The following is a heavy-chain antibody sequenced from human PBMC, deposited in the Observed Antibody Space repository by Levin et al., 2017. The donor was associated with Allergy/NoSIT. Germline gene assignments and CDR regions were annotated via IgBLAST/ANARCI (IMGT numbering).Heavy chain of an antibody. Sequence: SVKVSCKASGGTFSSYAISWVRQAPGQGLEWMGGIIPIFGTANYAQKFQGRVTITADESTSTAYMELSSLRSEDTAVYYCASAPKCSGGSCYSSFLWYFDLWGRGTLVTVSS. CDR2: IIPIFGTA. CDR1: GGTFSSYA. J-gene: IGHJ2*01. V-gene: IGHV1-69*13. D-gene: IGHD2-15*01. CDR3: ASAPKCSGGSCYSSFLWYFDL.